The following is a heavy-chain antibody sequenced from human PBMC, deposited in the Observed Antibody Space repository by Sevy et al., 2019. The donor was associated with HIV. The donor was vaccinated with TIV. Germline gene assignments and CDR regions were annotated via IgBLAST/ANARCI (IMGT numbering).Heavy chain of an antibody. CDR1: GFSFDDYA. J-gene: IGHJ6*02. Sequence: GGSLRLSCAASGFSFDDYAMHWVRQVPEKSPEWVSAFSWNSYRIDYADSVRGRFTISRDNAKNSLSLQMNSLRAEDTALYYCAKDMGGIETLDYYSYYGMDVWGQGTTVTVSS. D-gene: IGHD2-21*01. CDR3: AKDMGGIETLDYYSYYGMDV. CDR2: FSWNSYRI. V-gene: IGHV3-9*01.